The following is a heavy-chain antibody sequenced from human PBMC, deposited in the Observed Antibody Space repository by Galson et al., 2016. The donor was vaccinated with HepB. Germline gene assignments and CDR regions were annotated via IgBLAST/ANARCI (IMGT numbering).Heavy chain of an antibody. V-gene: IGHV3-7*03. CDR2: IKADGSST. Sequence: SLRLSCAASGFTFSRSWMTWVRRAPGRGLEWLANIKADGSSTNHVDSVKGRFTISRDNAKTSLYLQMNSLRAEDTAVYYCARDHISGRGPFFDYWGQGIPVTVSS. CDR1: GFTFSRSW. CDR3: ARDHISGRGPFFDY. D-gene: IGHD5-12*01. J-gene: IGHJ4*02.